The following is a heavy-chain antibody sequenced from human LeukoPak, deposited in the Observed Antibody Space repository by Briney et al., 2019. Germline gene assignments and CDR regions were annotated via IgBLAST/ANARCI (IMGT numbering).Heavy chain of an antibody. Sequence: SETLSLTCTVSGGSTSSDYWSWIRQSPGKGLEWVGYVYNSGDTGKNPSLKSRVTILLDTSKNQCSPKLTSVSAADTAVYYCARLKLGAYFDLWGRGTLVTVSS. D-gene: IGHD3-16*01. V-gene: IGHV4-59*08. CDR1: GGSTSSDY. J-gene: IGHJ2*01. CDR3: ARLKLGAYFDL. CDR2: VYNSGDT.